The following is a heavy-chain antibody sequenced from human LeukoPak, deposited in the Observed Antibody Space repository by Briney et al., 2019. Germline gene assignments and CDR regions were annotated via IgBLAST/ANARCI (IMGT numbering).Heavy chain of an antibody. CDR1: GYTFTSYD. D-gene: IGHD5-12*01. CDR2: MNPNSGST. Sequence: GASVKVSCKASGYTFTSYDINWVRQATGQGLEWMGWMNPNSGSTGYAQKFQGRVTITRNTSISTAYMELSGLRYEDTAVYYCARGRSTGYPYYFEYWGQGTLVTVSS. V-gene: IGHV1-8*03. CDR3: ARGRSTGYPYYFEY. J-gene: IGHJ4*02.